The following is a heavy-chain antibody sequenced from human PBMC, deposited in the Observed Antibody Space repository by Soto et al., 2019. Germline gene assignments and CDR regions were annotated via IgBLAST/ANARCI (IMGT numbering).Heavy chain of an antibody. Sequence: GASVKVSCKASGYTFTSYAMHWVRQAPGQRLEWMGWINAGNGNTKYSQKFQGRVTITRDTSASTAYMELSSLRSEDTAVYYCAREWVPDFVNDFWSGYFDYWGQGTLVTAPQ. CDR2: INAGNGNT. CDR1: GYTFTSYA. J-gene: IGHJ4*02. V-gene: IGHV1-3*01. CDR3: AREWVPDFVNDFWSGYFDY. D-gene: IGHD3-3*01.